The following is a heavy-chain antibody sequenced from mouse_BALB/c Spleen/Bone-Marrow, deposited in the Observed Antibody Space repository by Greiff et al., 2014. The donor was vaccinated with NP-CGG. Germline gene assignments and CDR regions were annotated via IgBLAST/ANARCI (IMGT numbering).Heavy chain of an antibody. V-gene: IGHV5-6-5*01. CDR2: ISSGGRT. J-gene: IGHJ4*01. Sequence: EVQRVESGGGLVKPGGSLKLSCVASGFTFSTYAMSWVRQTPEKRLDWVASISSGGRTYYPDSVKGRFTISRDNARNILYLQMSSLRSEDTAMYYCARRGVITTVVSTDYAMDYWGQGTSVTVSS. D-gene: IGHD1-1*01. CDR3: ARRGVITTVVSTDYAMDY. CDR1: GFTFSTYA.